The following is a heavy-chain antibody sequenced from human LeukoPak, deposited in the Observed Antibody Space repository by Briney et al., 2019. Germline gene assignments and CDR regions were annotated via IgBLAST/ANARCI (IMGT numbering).Heavy chain of an antibody. CDR2: INHSGST. J-gene: IGHJ4*02. Sequence: SETLSLTCAVYGGSFIGYYWSWIRQPPGKGLEWIREINHSGSTNYNPSLKSRVTISVDTSKNQFSLKLSPVTAADTAVYYCARLSRSSGHDYWGQGTLVTVSS. D-gene: IGHD6-19*01. CDR3: ARLSRSSGHDY. CDR1: GGSFIGYY. V-gene: IGHV4-34*01.